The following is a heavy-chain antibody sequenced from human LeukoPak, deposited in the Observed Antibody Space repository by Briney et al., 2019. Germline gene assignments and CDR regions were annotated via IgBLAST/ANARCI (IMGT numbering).Heavy chain of an antibody. V-gene: IGHV4-39*01. D-gene: IGHD6-19*01. CDR1: GGSISSSSYY. CDR2: IYYSGST. J-gene: IGHJ4*02. Sequence: SETLSLTCTVSGGSISSSSYYWGWIRQPPGKGLEWIGSIYYSGSTYYNPSLKSRVTISVDTSKNQFSPKLSSVTAADTAVYYCARQVDSSGWYFYFDYWGQGTLVTVSS. CDR3: ARQVDSSGWYFYFDY.